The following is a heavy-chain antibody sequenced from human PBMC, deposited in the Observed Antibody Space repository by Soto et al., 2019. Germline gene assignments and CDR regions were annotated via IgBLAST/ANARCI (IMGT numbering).Heavy chain of an antibody. V-gene: IGHV4-31*03. Sequence: PSETLSLTCTVSGGSISSGGYYWSWIRQHPGKGLEWIGYIYYSGSTYYNPSLKSRVTISVDTSKNQFSLKLSSVTAADTAVYYCARSIRINDFWSGYLSYYFDYWGQGTLVTVSS. CDR3: ARSIRINDFWSGYLSYYFDY. CDR2: IYYSGST. J-gene: IGHJ4*02. D-gene: IGHD3-3*01. CDR1: GGSISSGGYY.